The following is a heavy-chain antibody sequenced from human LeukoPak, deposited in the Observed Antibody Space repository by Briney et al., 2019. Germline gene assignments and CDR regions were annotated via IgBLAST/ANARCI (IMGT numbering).Heavy chain of an antibody. D-gene: IGHD3-22*01. V-gene: IGHV3-11*04. Sequence: GGSLRLSCAASGFTFSDYYMSWIRQAPGKGLEWVAYISSSGSTIYYADSVKGRFTISRDNAKNSLYLQMTSPRAEGTAVYYCARPRNYNSSSGYYGYWGQGTLVTVSS. CDR2: ISSSGSTI. CDR3: ARPRNYNSSSGYYGY. J-gene: IGHJ4*02. CDR1: GFTFSDYY.